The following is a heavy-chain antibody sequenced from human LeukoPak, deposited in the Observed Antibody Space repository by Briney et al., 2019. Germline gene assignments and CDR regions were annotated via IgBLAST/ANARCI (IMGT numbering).Heavy chain of an antibody. Sequence: GGSLRLSCAASGFTFSSYWMHWVRQAPGKGLVWVSRINSDGSSTSYADSVKGRFTIPRDNAKNTLYLQMNSLRAEDTAVYYCARDPYYYYYMDVWGKGTTVTISS. V-gene: IGHV3-74*01. CDR3: ARDPYYYYYMDV. CDR1: GFTFSSYW. CDR2: INSDGSST. J-gene: IGHJ6*03.